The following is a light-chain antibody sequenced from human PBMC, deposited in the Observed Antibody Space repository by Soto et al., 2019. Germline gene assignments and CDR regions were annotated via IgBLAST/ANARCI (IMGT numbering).Light chain of an antibody. CDR3: EQYDSSPQA. Sequence: ESVLTQSPGTLSLSPGERATLSCRAIQSVSSFLAWYQQKPGQAPRLLIYDASSRASGIPDRFSGSGSVIDLTLTIIRLETEDFAVYYCEQYDSSPQAFGQGVKVEIK. V-gene: IGKV3-20*01. CDR2: DAS. CDR1: QSVSSF. J-gene: IGKJ1*01.